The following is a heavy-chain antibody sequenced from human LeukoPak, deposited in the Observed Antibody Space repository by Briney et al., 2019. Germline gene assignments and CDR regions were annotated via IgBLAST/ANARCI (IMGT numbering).Heavy chain of an antibody. CDR3: GMSGDRVPLQDDVFDV. V-gene: IGHV5-51*01. Sequence: ESLNSSTQVSGYRFTSDCVGWVRQMPGKYMEWMGIIYPGDSGPTYSPSFQGQVTISVDKSINTAYLQWSSLQASDTAMYYCGMSGDRVPLQDDVFDVWGQGTMVTVST. CDR2: IYPGDSGP. CDR1: GYRFTSDC. J-gene: IGHJ3*01. D-gene: IGHD1-26*01.